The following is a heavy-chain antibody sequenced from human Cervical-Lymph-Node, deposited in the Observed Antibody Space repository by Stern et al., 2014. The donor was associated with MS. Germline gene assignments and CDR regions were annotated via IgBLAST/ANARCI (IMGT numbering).Heavy chain of an antibody. V-gene: IGHV1-46*01. CDR3: ARDNGGWSVDS. CDR1: GYTFTSNK. CDR2: INPGGGST. Sequence: QVQLMQSGAEVKKPGASVKVSCKAFGYTFTSNKMHWVRQAPGQGLEWMGIINPGGGSTRYAQKLQGRVTMTRDTSTSTVYMELTSLRSEDTAVYSCARDNGGWSVDSWGQGTLVIVSS. D-gene: IGHD6-19*01. J-gene: IGHJ4*02.